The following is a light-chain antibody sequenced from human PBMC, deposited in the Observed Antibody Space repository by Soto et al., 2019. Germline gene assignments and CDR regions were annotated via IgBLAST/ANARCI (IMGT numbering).Light chain of an antibody. Sequence: AIQMTQSPSSLSASVGDRVTITCRASQDIRSELGWYQQKPGKAPNILIYTASTLQSGVSSRFSGSGSGTDFTLHINSLQPEDFAIYYCLQDYSYPLTFGGGTKVEIK. V-gene: IGKV1-6*01. J-gene: IGKJ4*01. CDR3: LQDYSYPLT. CDR2: TAS. CDR1: QDIRSE.